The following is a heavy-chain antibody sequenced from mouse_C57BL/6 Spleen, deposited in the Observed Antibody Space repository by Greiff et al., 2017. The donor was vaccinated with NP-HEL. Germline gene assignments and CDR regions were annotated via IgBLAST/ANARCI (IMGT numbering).Heavy chain of an antibody. CDR1: GFTFSSYG. V-gene: IGHV5-6*01. D-gene: IGHD3-3*01. CDR2: ISSGGSYT. J-gene: IGHJ2*01. Sequence: EVHLVESGGDLVKPGGSLKLSCAASGFTFSSYGMSWVRQTPDKRLEWVATISSGGSYTYYPDSVKGRFTISRDNAKNTLYLQMSSLKSEDTAMYYCARRGKLGDYWGQGTTLTVSS. CDR3: ARRGKLGDY.